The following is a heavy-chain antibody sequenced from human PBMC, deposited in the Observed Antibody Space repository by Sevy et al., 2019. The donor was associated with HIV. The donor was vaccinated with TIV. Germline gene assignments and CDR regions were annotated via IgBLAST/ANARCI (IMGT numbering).Heavy chain of an antibody. CDR3: ARLRSRYDFWSGYYPGGFFDY. Sequence: SETLSLTCAVSGYSISSGYYWGWIRQPPGKGLEWIGSIYHSGSTYYNPSLKSRVTISVDTSKNQFSLKLSSVTAADTAVYYCARLRSRYDFWSGYYPGGFFDYWGQGTLVTVSS. D-gene: IGHD3-3*01. CDR1: GYSISSGYY. V-gene: IGHV4-38-2*01. CDR2: IYHSGST. J-gene: IGHJ4*02.